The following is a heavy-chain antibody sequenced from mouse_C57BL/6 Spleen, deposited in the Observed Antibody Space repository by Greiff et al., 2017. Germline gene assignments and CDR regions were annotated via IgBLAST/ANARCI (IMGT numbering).Heavy chain of an antibody. V-gene: IGHV1-82*01. CDR2: IYPGDGDT. CDR3: ERSGAPRYFDV. J-gene: IGHJ1*03. D-gene: IGHD1-3*01. CDR1: GYAFSSSW. Sequence: QVQLKESGPELVKPGASVKISCKASGYAFSSSWMNWVKQRPGQGLEWIGRIYPGDGDTNYNGKFKGKATLTADKSSSPCYMQLSSLTSEDSAVSFCERSGAPRYFDVWGTGTTVTVSS.